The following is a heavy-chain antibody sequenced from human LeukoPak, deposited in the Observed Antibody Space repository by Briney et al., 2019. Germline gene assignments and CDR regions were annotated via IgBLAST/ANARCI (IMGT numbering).Heavy chain of an antibody. CDR3: ARAASSQDSYHYGMDV. CDR2: TRNKAQSLTT. J-gene: IGHJ6*02. V-gene: IGHV3-72*01. CDR1: GFIFSDHY. Sequence: GGSLRLSCAVSGFIFSDHYMAWVRQAPGKGLEWVGRTRNKAQSLTTAYAASVKGRFTVSRNDSKNSLYLQMNSRKSEDTAVYYCARAASSQDSYHYGMDVWGQGTTVIVSS. D-gene: IGHD3-16*02.